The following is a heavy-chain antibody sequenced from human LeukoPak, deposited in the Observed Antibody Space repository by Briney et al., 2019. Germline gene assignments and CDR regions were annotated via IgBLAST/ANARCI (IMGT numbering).Heavy chain of an antibody. Sequence: SETLSLTCAVYGGSFNDYYWSWIRQPPGKGLEWIGEINQGGSTNYNPSLKSRVTISVDTSKNPFSLKVTSVTAADTAVYYCARGSSSSYYTAFDYWGQGILVTVSS. V-gene: IGHV4-34*01. CDR1: GGSFNDYY. CDR2: INQGGST. CDR3: ARGSSSSYYTAFDY. J-gene: IGHJ4*02. D-gene: IGHD6-13*01.